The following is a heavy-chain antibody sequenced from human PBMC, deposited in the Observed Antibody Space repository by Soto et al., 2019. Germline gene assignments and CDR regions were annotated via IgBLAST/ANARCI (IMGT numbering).Heavy chain of an antibody. CDR1: GFTFDDYT. V-gene: IGHV3-43*01. CDR3: AKDLFPRYSSTPLVTRSGTRYYYYYGMDV. CDR2: ISWDGGST. D-gene: IGHD6-13*01. J-gene: IGHJ6*02. Sequence: GGSLRLSCAASGFTFDDYTMHWVRQAPGKGLEWVSLISWDGGSTYYADSVKGRFTISRDNSKNSLYLQMNSLRTEDTALYYCAKDLFPRYSSTPLVTRSGTRYYYYYGMDVWGQGTTVTVSS.